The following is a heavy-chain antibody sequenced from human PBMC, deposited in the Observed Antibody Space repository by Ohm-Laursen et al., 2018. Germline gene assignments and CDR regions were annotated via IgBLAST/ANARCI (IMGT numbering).Heavy chain of an antibody. CDR1: GFTLTSYS. D-gene: IGHD3-22*01. J-gene: IGHJ3*02. CDR3: ASPYSGSSDYDSSFAFGI. Sequence: GSLRLSCAASGFTLTSYSLSWVRQTPGKGLEWLAYISSSSVTIYYADSVKGRFTISRDNANNSLYLQMNSLRVEDTAVYYCASPYSGSSDYDSSFAFGIWGQGTVVTVSS. CDR2: ISSSSVTI. V-gene: IGHV3-48*01.